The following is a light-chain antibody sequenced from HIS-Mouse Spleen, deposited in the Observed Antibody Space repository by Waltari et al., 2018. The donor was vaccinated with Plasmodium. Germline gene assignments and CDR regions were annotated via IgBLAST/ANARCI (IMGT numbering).Light chain of an antibody. J-gene: IGKJ2*01. CDR1: QSDLYSSNNKNY. CDR3: QQYYSTPYT. Sequence: IVMTQSPASLAVSLGTRYTFNGESTQSDLYSSNNKNYLAWYQQKPGQPPKLLIYWASTRESGVPDRFSGSGSGTDVTHTISSLQAEDVAVYYCQQYYSTPYTFGQGTKLEIK. CDR2: WAS. V-gene: IGKV4-1*01.